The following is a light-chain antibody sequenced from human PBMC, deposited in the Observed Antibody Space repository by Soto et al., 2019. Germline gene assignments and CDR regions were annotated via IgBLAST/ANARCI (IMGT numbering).Light chain of an antibody. Sequence: DIQLTQSPSFLSASVGDRVTITCRASQGLSSDLAWYQQKPGKAPKLLIYAASTLQSGVPSRFSGSGSGTEFTLTISSLQPEDFATSYSQQLNSYPITFGQGTRLEIK. J-gene: IGKJ5*01. CDR2: AAS. CDR3: QQLNSYPIT. CDR1: QGLSSD. V-gene: IGKV1-9*01.